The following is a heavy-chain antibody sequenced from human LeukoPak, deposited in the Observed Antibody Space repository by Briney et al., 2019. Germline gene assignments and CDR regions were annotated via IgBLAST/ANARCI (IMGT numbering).Heavy chain of an antibody. D-gene: IGHD4-17*01. CDR3: ARLPTVTFFDY. CDR1: GVSISSGSYY. J-gene: IGHJ4*02. Sequence: SETLSLTCTLSGVSISSGSYYWSWIRHPAGKGLEWVGRIYTSGSTNYNPSLKRRVTISVDTSKNQFSLRLSSLTAADTSVYYCARLPTVTFFDYWGQGTLVTVSS. V-gene: IGHV4-61*02. CDR2: IYTSGST.